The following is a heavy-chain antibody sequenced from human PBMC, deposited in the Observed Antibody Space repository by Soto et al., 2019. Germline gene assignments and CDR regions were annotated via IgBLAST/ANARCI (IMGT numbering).Heavy chain of an antibody. CDR3: ARAGFAAFDQ. V-gene: IGHV4-34*01. Sequence: PSETLSLTCAVSGGSFRGYFWSWIRQSPDKGLEWIGEINDSGSTYYNPSFKSRFTISRDNAKNSVYLQMDNVKVEDTAVYYCARAGFAAFDQWGQGTLVTVSS. J-gene: IGHJ4*02. CDR1: GGSFRGYF. D-gene: IGHD6-13*01. CDR2: INDSGST.